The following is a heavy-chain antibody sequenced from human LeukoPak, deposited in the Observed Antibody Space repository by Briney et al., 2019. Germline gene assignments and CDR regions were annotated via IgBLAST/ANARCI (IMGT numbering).Heavy chain of an antibody. D-gene: IGHD1-26*01. V-gene: IGHV4-34*01. Sequence: PSETPSLTCAVYGGSFSGYYWSWIRQPPGKGLEWIGEINHSGSTNYNPSLKSRVTISVDTSKNQFSLKLSSVTAADTAVYYCARNSGSLVYWGQGTLVTVSS. CDR1: GGSFSGYY. J-gene: IGHJ4*02. CDR3: ARNSGSLVY. CDR2: INHSGST.